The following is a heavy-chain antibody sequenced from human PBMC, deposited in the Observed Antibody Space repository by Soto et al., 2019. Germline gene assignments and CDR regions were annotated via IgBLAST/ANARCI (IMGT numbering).Heavy chain of an antibody. D-gene: IGHD6-19*01. Sequence: ASVKVSCKASGYTFTSYAMHWVRQAPGQRLEWMGWINAGNGNTKYSQKFQGRVTITRDTSASTAYMELSSLRSEDTAVYYCARNHQPLPAVAGPFDYWGQGTLVTVSS. V-gene: IGHV1-3*01. CDR3: ARNHQPLPAVAGPFDY. J-gene: IGHJ4*02. CDR1: GYTFTSYA. CDR2: INAGNGNT.